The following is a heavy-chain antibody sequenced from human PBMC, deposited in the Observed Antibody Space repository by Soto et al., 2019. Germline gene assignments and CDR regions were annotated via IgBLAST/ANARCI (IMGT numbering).Heavy chain of an antibody. J-gene: IGHJ4*02. CDR2: IYYSGST. Sequence: QVQLQESGPGLVKPSETLSLTCTVSGGSISSYYWSWLRQPPGKGLEWIGYIYYSGSTNYNPSLKSRVTISVATSKNQCSLKLSSVTAADTAVYDCARGESGSYGGYFDYWGQETLVTVSS. CDR3: ARGESGSYGGYFDY. V-gene: IGHV4-59*01. D-gene: IGHD1-26*01. CDR1: GGSISSYY.